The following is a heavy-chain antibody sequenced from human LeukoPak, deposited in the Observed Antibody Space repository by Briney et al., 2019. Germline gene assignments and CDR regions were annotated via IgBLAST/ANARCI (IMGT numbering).Heavy chain of an antibody. CDR3: ARGKVIVVVPAAMVNWFDP. CDR2: IYYSGTT. V-gene: IGHV4-39*07. J-gene: IGHJ5*02. D-gene: IGHD2-2*01. Sequence: RASETLSLTCTVSGDSISSSSYYWGWIRQPPGKGLEWIGSIYYSGTTYYNPSLKSRVTISVDTSKNQFSLKLSSVTAADTAVYYCARGKVIVVVPAAMVNWFDPWGQGTLVTVSS. CDR1: GDSISSSSYY.